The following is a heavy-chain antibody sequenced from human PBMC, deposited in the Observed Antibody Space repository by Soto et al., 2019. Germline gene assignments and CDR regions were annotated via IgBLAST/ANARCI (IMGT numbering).Heavy chain of an antibody. CDR1: GGSISSSSYY. D-gene: IGHD2-21*02. Sequence: QLQLQESGPGLVKPSETPSLTCTVSGGSISSSSYYWGWIRQPPGKGLEWIGSIYYSGSTYYNPSLRSRVTISVDTSKNQFSLKLSSVTAADTAVYYCASTYCGGDCYFSHWGQGTLVTVSS. V-gene: IGHV4-39*01. CDR2: IYYSGST. J-gene: IGHJ4*02. CDR3: ASTYCGGDCYFSH.